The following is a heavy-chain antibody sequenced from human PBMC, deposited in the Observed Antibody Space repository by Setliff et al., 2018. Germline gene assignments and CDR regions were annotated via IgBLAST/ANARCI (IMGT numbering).Heavy chain of an antibody. Sequence: PSETLSLTCTVSGGSISDYYWSWIRQAPGKGLEWIGYIYYGGSTNYNPSLKSRVTISVDTSKNQFSLKLSSVTAADTAVYYCAGGREFDYWGQGTLVTVSS. CDR1: GGSISDYY. CDR3: AGGREFDY. J-gene: IGHJ4*02. CDR2: IYYGGST. D-gene: IGHD3-16*01. V-gene: IGHV4-59*01.